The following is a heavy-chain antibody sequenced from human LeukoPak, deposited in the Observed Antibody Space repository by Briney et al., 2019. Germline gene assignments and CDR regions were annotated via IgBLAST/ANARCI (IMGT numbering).Heavy chain of an antibody. V-gene: IGHV3-23*01. CDR2: ISGSGGST. CDR3: AKDHYDSSGYYSGPRWGPNAGEYFQH. CDR1: GFTFSSYA. Sequence: PGGSLRLSCAASGFTFSSYAMSWVRQAPGKGLEWVSAISGSGGSTYYADSVKGRFTISRDNSKNTLYLQMNSLRAEDTAVYYCAKDHYDSSGYYSGPRWGPNAGEYFQHWGQGTLVTVSS. J-gene: IGHJ1*01. D-gene: IGHD3-22*01.